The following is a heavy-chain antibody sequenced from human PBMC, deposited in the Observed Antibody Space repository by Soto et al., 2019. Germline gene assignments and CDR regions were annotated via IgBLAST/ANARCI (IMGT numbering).Heavy chain of an antibody. D-gene: IGHD2-15*01. Sequence: EVQLVESGGGLVQPGGSLRLSCAASGFSFSSSWMHWVRQPPEKGLGWVPRIDNEGTGTSYADSVRVRFTFSRDNAKNTLYLQMSSLRPEDTAVYYCTRLGGGHYFDSWGRGTLVTVSS. CDR2: IDNEGTGT. V-gene: IGHV3-74*01. CDR1: GFSFSSSW. J-gene: IGHJ4*02. CDR3: TRLGGGHYFDS.